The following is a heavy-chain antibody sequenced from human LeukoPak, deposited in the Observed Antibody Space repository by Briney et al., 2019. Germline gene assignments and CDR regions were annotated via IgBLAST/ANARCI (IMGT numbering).Heavy chain of an antibody. Sequence: SVKVSCKACGGTFSSYAISWVRQAPGQGLEWMGRIIPILGIANYAQKFQGRVTITADKSTSTAYMELSSLRSEDTAVYYCARAGIAAAGPPEYWGQATLVTVSS. D-gene: IGHD6-13*01. V-gene: IGHV1-69*04. CDR1: GGTFSSYA. CDR3: ARAGIAAAGPPEY. CDR2: IIPILGIA. J-gene: IGHJ4*02.